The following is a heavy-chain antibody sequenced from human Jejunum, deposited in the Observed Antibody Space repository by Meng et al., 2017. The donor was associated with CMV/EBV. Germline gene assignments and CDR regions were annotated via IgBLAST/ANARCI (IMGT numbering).Heavy chain of an antibody. V-gene: IGHV3-74*01. D-gene: IGHD3-3*01. J-gene: IGHJ3*02. CDR1: SW. Sequence: SWMHWVRQAPGKGLVWVSRINSDGSSTSYADSVKGRFTISRDNAKNTLYLQMNSLRAEDTAVYYCARAKRVDPSDFWSGYDAFDIWGQGTMVTVSS. CDR2: INSDGSST. CDR3: ARAKRVDPSDFWSGYDAFDI.